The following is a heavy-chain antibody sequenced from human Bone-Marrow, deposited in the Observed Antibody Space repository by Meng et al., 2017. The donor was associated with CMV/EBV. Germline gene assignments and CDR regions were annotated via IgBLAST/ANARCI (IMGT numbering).Heavy chain of an antibody. CDR1: GGSLSSSSFY. V-gene: IGHV4-39*01. Sequence: SETLSLTCTVSGGSLSSSSFYWGWIRQPPGKGLEYIGSIFYGGSPYYNPSLKSRVTISVDTSKNQFSLKLSSVTAADTAVYYCARLQNGQLVDHYFDYWGQGTLVTVSS. CDR2: IFYGGSP. J-gene: IGHJ4*02. CDR3: ARLQNGQLVDHYFDY. D-gene: IGHD6-6*01.